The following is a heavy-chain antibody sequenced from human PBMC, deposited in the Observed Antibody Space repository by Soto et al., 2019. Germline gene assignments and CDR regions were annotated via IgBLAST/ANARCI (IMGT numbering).Heavy chain of an antibody. CDR1: GFTFGDYA. D-gene: IGHD2-15*01. J-gene: IGHJ6*02. CDR3: TRDRGPHSSYYYYYGMDV. Sequence: GGSLRLSCTASGFTFGDYAMSWFRQAPGKGLEWVGFIRSKAYGGTTEYAASVKGRFTISRDDSKSIAYLQMNSLKTEDTAVYYCTRDRGPHSSYYYYYGMDVWGQGTTVTVSS. CDR2: IRSKAYGGTT. V-gene: IGHV3-49*03.